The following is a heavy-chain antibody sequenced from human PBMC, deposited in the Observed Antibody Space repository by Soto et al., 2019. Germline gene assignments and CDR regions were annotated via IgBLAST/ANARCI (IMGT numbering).Heavy chain of an antibody. J-gene: IGHJ4*02. CDR3: ARNGGSNWHYFDS. CDR2: MCNSGTA. D-gene: IGHD6-13*01. CDR1: GASISRYY. Sequence: PSETLSLTCTLSGASISRYYWTWIRQSPGKGLEWIGEMCNSGTAIYNPSLKSRVTISIDTSKNQFSLKLSSMTAADTGVDFCARNGGSNWHYFDSWGQESVVTVSS. V-gene: IGHV4-59*12.